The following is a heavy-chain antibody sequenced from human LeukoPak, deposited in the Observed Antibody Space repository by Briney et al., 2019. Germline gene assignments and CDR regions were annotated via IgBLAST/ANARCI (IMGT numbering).Heavy chain of an antibody. J-gene: IGHJ3*02. CDR3: ARDPTEISRSYYYDSSSLGAFDI. CDR1: GYTFTGYY. V-gene: IGHV1-2*02. D-gene: IGHD3-22*01. CDR2: INPNSGGT. Sequence: ASVKVSCKPSGYTFTGYYIHWVRQAPGQGLEWMGWINPNSGGTICEQKFQGRVTMTRDTSISTAYMELSRLRSDDTAVYYCARDPTEISRSYYYDSSSLGAFDIWGQGTMVTVSS.